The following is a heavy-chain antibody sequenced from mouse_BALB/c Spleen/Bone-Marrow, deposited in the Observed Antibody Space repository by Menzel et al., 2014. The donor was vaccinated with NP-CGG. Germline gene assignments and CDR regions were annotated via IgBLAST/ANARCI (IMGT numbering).Heavy chain of an antibody. V-gene: IGHV4-1*02. J-gene: IGHJ3*01. D-gene: IGHD2-3*01. CDR3: ARLGYYGGFAY. CDR2: INPDSSTI. Sequence: EVKLVDSGGGLVQPGGSLKLSCAASGFDFSRYWMSWVRQAPGKGLEWIGEINPDSSTINYSPSLKDKFIISRDNAKNTLYLQMSKVRSEDTALYYCARLGYYGGFAYWGQGTLVTVSA. CDR1: GFDFSRYW.